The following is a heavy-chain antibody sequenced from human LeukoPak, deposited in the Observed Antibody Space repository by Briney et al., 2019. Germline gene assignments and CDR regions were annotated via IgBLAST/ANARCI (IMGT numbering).Heavy chain of an antibody. CDR1: GFTFSSYA. CDR3: ARDAFYYDFWSVPTGYFDY. Sequence: PGGSLRLSCAASGFTFSSYAMHWVRQAPGKGLEWVAVISYDGSNKYYADSVKGRFTISRDNSKNTLYLQMNSLRAEDTAVYYCARDAFYYDFWSVPTGYFDYWGQGTLVTVSS. J-gene: IGHJ4*02. CDR2: ISYDGSNK. V-gene: IGHV3-30*04. D-gene: IGHD3-3*01.